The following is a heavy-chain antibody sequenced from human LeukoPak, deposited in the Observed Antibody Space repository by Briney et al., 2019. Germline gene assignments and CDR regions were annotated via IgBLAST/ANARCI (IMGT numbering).Heavy chain of an antibody. CDR3: ARAHKEDSSGYYPRFDP. D-gene: IGHD3-22*01. J-gene: IGHJ5*02. Sequence: GGSLRLSCAASGFTFSSYSMNWVRQAPGKGLEWVSSISSSSSYIYYADSVKGRFTISRDNAKNSLYLQMNSLRAEDTAVYYCARAHKEDSSGYYPRFDPWGQGTLVTVSS. CDR2: ISSSSSYI. V-gene: IGHV3-21*01. CDR1: GFTFSSYS.